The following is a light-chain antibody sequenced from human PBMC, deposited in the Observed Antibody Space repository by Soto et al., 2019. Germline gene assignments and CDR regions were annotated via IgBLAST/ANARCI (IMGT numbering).Light chain of an antibody. CDR1: TSNIGENT. J-gene: IGLJ1*01. V-gene: IGLV1-44*01. Sequence: SVLTQPPSVSGTLGQGVTISCSGSTSNIGENTVAWFQQLPGTAPKVLIYVTDRRPSGVPDRFSGSKSGTSAYLAISGLQSEDEADYYCAAWDVTLNGHVFGTGTKVTVL. CDR2: VTD. CDR3: AAWDVTLNGHV.